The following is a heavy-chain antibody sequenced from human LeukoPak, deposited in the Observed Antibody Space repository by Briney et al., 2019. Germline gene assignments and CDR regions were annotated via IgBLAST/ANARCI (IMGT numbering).Heavy chain of an antibody. CDR2: ISAYNGNT. J-gene: IGHJ4*02. CDR3: ARSLFYYDSSGSQIDY. V-gene: IGHV1-18*01. D-gene: IGHD3-22*01. Sequence: ASVKVPCKASGYTFTSYGISWVRQAPGQGLEWMGWISAYNGNTNYAQKLQGRVTMTTDTSTSTAYMELRSLRSDDTAVYYCARSLFYYDSSGSQIDYWGQGTLVTVSS. CDR1: GYTFTSYG.